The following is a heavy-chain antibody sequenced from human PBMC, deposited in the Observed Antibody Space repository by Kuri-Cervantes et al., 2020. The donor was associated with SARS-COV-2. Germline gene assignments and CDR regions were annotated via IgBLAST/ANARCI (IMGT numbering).Heavy chain of an antibody. Sequence: ASVKVSCKASGYTFTSYDINWVRQATGQGLEWMGWMNPNSGGTNYAQKFQGWVTMTRDTSISTAYMELSRLRSDDTAVYYCARESTTAAGPRKHAFDIWGQGTMVTVSS. V-gene: IGHV1-2*04. CDR1: GYTFTSYD. CDR2: MNPNSGGT. CDR3: ARESTTAAGPRKHAFDI. D-gene: IGHD6-13*01. J-gene: IGHJ3*02.